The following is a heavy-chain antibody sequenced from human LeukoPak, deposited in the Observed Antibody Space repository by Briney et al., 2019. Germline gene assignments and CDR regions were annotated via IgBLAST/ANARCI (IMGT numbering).Heavy chain of an antibody. CDR3: ARGRVRGANWFDP. Sequence: SETLSLTCAVYGGSFSGYYWSWIRQPPGKGLEWIGEINHSGSTNYNPSLKSRVTISVDTSKNQFSLKLSSVTAADTAVYYCARGRVRGANWFDPWVQGTLVTVSS. CDR1: GGSFSGYY. V-gene: IGHV4-34*01. CDR2: INHSGST. J-gene: IGHJ5*02. D-gene: IGHD3-10*01.